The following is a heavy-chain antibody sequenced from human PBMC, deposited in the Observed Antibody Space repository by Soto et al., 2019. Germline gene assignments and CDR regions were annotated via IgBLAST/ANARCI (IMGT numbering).Heavy chain of an antibody. CDR2: MNPNSGNT. CDR3: AREGPAPYYYYGMDV. CDR1: GYTFTSYD. J-gene: IGHJ6*02. Sequence: GASVKVSCKASGYTFTSYDINWVRQATGQGLEWMGWMNPNSGNTGYAQKFQGRVTMTRNTSISTAYMELSSLRSEDTAVYYCAREGPAPYYYYGMDVWGQGSTVTVSS. V-gene: IGHV1-8*01.